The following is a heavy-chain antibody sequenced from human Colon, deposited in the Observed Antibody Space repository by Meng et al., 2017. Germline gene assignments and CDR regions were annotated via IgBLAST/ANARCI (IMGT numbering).Heavy chain of an antibody. J-gene: IGHJ4*02. CDR3: AHRTTVTHVDY. D-gene: IGHD4-17*01. CDR1: GYTVSNSGVV. V-gene: IGHV2-5*01. CDR2: IYWNDDK. Sequence: QIPLKEAGPTLVEPTQTLMLTCTVSGYTVSNSGVVVGWVRQPPGKALEWLAFIYWNDDKRYSPSLKSRLTITKDTSKNQVVLTMTNMDPVDTATYYCAHRTTVTHVDYWGQGTLVTVSS.